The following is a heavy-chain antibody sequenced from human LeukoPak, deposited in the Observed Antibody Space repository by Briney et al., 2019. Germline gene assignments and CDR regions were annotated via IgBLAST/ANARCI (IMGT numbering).Heavy chain of an antibody. D-gene: IGHD5-12*01. V-gene: IGHV3-11*05. Sequence: GGSLRLSCAASGFTFSDYYMSWIRQAPGKGLEWVSYISSSSSYTNYADSVRGRFTISRDNAKNSLYLQMNSLRAEDTAVYYCARGGYSGYDWVDYWGQGTQVTVSS. CDR2: ISSSSSYT. J-gene: IGHJ4*02. CDR1: GFTFSDYY. CDR3: ARGGYSGYDWVDY.